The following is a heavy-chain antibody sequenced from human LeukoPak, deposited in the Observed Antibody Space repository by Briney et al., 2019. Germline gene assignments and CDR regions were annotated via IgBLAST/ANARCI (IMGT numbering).Heavy chain of an antibody. CDR2: IKEDGSEK. CDR1: GFTFSHYW. J-gene: IGHJ4*02. CDR3: ARDSQHLNVDH. D-gene: IGHD1-1*01. Sequence: PGGSLRLSCAASGFTFSHYWMNWVRQAPGKGLEWVANIKEDGSEKYYVDSAKGRFTTSRDNAKNSLYLQMDSLRAEDTAVYYCARDSQHLNVDHWGQGTLVTVYS. V-gene: IGHV3-7*04.